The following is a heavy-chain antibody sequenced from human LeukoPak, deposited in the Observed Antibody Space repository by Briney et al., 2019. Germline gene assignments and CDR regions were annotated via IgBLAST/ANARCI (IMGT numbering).Heavy chain of an antibody. V-gene: IGHV4-39*01. CDR3: ASLVGAKRFYWYLDF. CDR2: IYYSGST. Sequence: SETLSLTCTVSGGSISSSSYYWGWIRQPPGKGLEWIGSIYYSGSTYYNPSLKSRVTISVDTSKNQFSLKLSSVTAPDTAVYYCASLVGAKRFYWYLDFWGRGTLVTVSS. CDR1: GGSISSSSYY. D-gene: IGHD1-26*01. J-gene: IGHJ2*01.